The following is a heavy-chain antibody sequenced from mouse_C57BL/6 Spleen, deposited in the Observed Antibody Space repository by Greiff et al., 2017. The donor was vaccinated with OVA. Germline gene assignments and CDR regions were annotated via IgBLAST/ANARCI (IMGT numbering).Heavy chain of an antibody. V-gene: IGHV5-17*01. CDR3: ARNPVYTYYFDD. Sequence: DVKLVESGGGLVKPGGSLKLSCAASGFTFSDYGMHWVRQAPEKGLEWVAYISSGSSTIYYADTVKGRFTISRDNAKNTLFLQMTSLRSEDTAMYYCARNPVYTYYFDDWGQGTTRTVTS. CDR1: GFTFSDYG. J-gene: IGHJ2*01. CDR2: ISSGSSTI.